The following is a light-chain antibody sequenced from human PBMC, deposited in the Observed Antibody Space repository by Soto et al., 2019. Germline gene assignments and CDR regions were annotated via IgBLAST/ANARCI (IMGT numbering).Light chain of an antibody. CDR1: SGHSSYA. CDR2: VNSDGSH. CDR3: QTWGTGIQV. Sequence: QLVLTQSPSASASLGASVKLTCTLSSGHSSYAIAWHQQQPEKGPRYLMKVNSDGSHNKGDGIPDRFSGSSSGAERSLTISSLQSEDAADYYCQTWGTGIQVFGGGTKLTVL. J-gene: IGLJ2*01. V-gene: IGLV4-69*01.